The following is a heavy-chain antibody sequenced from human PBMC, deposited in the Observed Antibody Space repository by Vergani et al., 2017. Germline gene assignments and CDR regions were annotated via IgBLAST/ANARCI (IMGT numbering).Heavy chain of an antibody. CDR3: TRHVPCGDSACLHFNH. J-gene: IGHJ4*02. V-gene: IGHV5-51*01. D-gene: IGHD2-21*01. CDR2: INPIDSKI. Sequence: EVMLVQSGAELKKPGESLKISCKYSESSFISNEIAWVRQMSGKGLHWMGNINPIDSKIAYSPSFQGQAIMSLDKSITTTYLQWRSLKASDTAIYYCTRHVPCGDSACLHFNHWGQGTQVTISS. CDR1: ESSFISNE.